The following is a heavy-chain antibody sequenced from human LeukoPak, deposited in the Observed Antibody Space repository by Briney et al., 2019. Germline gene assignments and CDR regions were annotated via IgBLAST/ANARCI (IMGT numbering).Heavy chain of an antibody. J-gene: IGHJ4*02. CDR3: SRAGTGFNIPGAY. CDR1: GFSFSNAW. V-gene: IGHV4-34*01. CDR2: INHSGST. D-gene: IGHD1-14*01. Sequence: PGGSLRLSCAASGFSFSNAWMSWVRQSPGKGLEWIGEINHSGSTNYNPSLKSRVTISVDTSKNQFSLKLSSVTAADTAVYYCSRAGTGFNIPGAYWGQGTLVTVSS.